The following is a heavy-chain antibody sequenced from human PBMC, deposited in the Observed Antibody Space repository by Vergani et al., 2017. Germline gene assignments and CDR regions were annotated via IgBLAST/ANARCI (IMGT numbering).Heavy chain of an antibody. D-gene: IGHD3-22*01. CDR1: GGSISSYY. J-gene: IGHJ2*01. Sequence: QVQLQESGPGLVKPSETLTLTCTVSGGSISSYYWSWIRQPPGKGLEWIGYIYYSGSTNYNPSLKSRVTILVDTSKNQFSLKLSSVTAADTAVYYCARGVGFYYXSSGYYSGYWYFDLWGRGTLVTVSS. CDR2: IYYSGST. CDR3: ARGVGFYYXSSGYYSGYWYFDL. V-gene: IGHV4-59*01.